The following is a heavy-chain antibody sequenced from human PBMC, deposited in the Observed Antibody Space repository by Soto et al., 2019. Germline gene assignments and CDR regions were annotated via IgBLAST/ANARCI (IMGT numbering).Heavy chain of an antibody. CDR3: AAGGVTSVAQFDD. D-gene: IGHD3-16*01. V-gene: IGHV3-13*01. Sequence: EVQLGESGGGLVQPGGSLRLSCAASGFTFSNYAMHWVRQPTGKGLEWVSGIGAAGDTYYPGSVKGRFTISRENAKNSLYLQMNSLRAGDTAVYYCAAGGVTSVAQFDDWGQGTLVTVSS. CDR1: GFTFSNYA. J-gene: IGHJ4*02. CDR2: IGAAGDT.